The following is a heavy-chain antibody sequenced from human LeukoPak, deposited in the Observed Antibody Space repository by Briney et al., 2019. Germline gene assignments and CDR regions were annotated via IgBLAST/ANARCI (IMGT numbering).Heavy chain of an antibody. J-gene: IGHJ5*02. D-gene: IGHD3-10*01. CDR1: GGSINSDTYY. Sequence: SETLSLTCTVSGGSINSDTYYWTWIRQPAGQGLEWIGRIYTTGSPSYNPSLKSRVTISIDTSKNQFSLNLNSVSGADTAVYFCARDRGITTARGVPSWFDPWGQGTLVTVSS. CDR3: ARDRGITTARGVPSWFDP. V-gene: IGHV4-61*02. CDR2: IYTTGSP.